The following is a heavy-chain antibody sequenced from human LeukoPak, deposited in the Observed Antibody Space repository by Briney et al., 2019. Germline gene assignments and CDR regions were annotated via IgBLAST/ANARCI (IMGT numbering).Heavy chain of an antibody. D-gene: IGHD3-10*01. V-gene: IGHV3-33*01. CDR1: KFIFRNYG. J-gene: IGHJ4*02. Sequence: GGSLRLSCVASKFIFRNYGMHWVRQAPGKGLEWVASTWYDGSKKYYADSVKGRFTISRDNSKNTVYLQMNSLRVEETAVYYCARAEAGVRQPIDYWGQGTLVTVSS. CDR2: TWYDGSKK. CDR3: ARAEAGVRQPIDY.